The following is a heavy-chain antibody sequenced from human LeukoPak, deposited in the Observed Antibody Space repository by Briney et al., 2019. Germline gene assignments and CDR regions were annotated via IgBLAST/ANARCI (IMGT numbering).Heavy chain of an antibody. J-gene: IGHJ5*02. CDR3: ARDNSMHERGWWFDP. Sequence: ASVKVSCKASGYSLTRHYMHSLRQAPGQALAWMGVINPRGKDTIYAEKFKGRIILTRDMSTTTDYMELSSLKSYDTAVYYCARDNSMHERGWWFDPWGQGTLVTVSS. V-gene: IGHV1-46*01. D-gene: IGHD4-23*01. CDR2: INPRGKDT. CDR1: GYSLTRHY.